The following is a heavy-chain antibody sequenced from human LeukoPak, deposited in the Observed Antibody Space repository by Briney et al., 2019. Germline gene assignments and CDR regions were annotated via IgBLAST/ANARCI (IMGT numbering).Heavy chain of an antibody. D-gene: IGHD2-2*03. CDR1: GFTFSDYY. V-gene: IGHV3-11*01. CDR2: ISSSGSTI. CDR3: ARDVDIVVVPAAKYGMDV. J-gene: IGHJ6*02. Sequence: GGSLRLSCAASGFTFSDYYMSWIRQAPGKGLEWVSYISSSGSTIYYADSVKGRSTISRDNAKNSLYLQMNSLRAEDTAVYYCARDVDIVVVPAAKYGMDVWGQGTTVTVSS.